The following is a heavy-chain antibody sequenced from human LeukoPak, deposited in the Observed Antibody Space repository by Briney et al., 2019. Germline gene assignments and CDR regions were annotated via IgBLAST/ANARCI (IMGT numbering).Heavy chain of an antibody. CDR3: ARKEVDSSGYFLNFDY. D-gene: IGHD3-22*01. CDR2: ISVYSGNT. CDR1: GYTFTTYG. J-gene: IGHJ4*02. Sequence: ASVKVSCKASGYTFTTYGISWVRQAPGQGHEWMGWISVYSGNTNYAQKLQGRVTMTTDTSTSTAYMELRSLRSDDTAVYYCARKEVDSSGYFLNFDYWGQGTLVTVSS. V-gene: IGHV1-18*01.